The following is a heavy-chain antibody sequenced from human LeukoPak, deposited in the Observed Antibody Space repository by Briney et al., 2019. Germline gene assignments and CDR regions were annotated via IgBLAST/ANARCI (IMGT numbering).Heavy chain of an antibody. Sequence: KPSETLSLTCAVSGYSISSGYYWGWIRQLPGKGLEWIGSIYHSGSTYYNPSLKSRVTISVDTSKNQFSLKLSSVTAADTAVYYCASSPTYYCSSTSCYQNAFDIWGQGTMVTVSS. J-gene: IGHJ3*02. CDR2: IYHSGST. V-gene: IGHV4-38-2*01. D-gene: IGHD2-2*01. CDR1: GYSISSGYY. CDR3: ASSPTYYCSSTSCYQNAFDI.